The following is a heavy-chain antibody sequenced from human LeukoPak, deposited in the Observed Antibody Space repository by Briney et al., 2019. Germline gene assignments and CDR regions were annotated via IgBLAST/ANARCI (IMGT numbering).Heavy chain of an antibody. CDR3: ARDDILTGYYPDAFDI. CDR2: INHSGST. D-gene: IGHD3-9*01. V-gene: IGHV4-34*01. J-gene: IGHJ3*02. CDR1: GGSFSGYY. Sequence: SETLSLTCAVYGGSFSGYYWSWIRQPPGKGLEWIGEINHSGSTNYNPFLKSRVTMSVDTSKNQFSLKLSSVTAADTAVYYCARDDILTGYYPDAFDIWGQGTMVTVSS.